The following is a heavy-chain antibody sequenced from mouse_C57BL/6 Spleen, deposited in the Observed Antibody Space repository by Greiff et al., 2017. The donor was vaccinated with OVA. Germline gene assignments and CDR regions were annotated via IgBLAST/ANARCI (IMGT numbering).Heavy chain of an antibody. Sequence: DVQLVESGGGLVQPKGSLKLSCAASGFTFNTYAMHWVRQAPGKGLEWVARIRSKSSNYATYYADSVKDRFTISRDDSQSMLYLQMNNLKTEDTAMYYCVRGGSSGAWFAYWGQGTLVTVSA. D-gene: IGHD3-2*02. J-gene: IGHJ3*01. CDR2: IRSKSSNYAT. CDR3: VRGGSSGAWFAY. V-gene: IGHV10-3*01. CDR1: GFTFNTYA.